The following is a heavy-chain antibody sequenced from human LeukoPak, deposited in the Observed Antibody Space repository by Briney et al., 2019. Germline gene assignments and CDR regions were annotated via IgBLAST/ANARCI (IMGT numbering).Heavy chain of an antibody. D-gene: IGHD3-16*01. V-gene: IGHV1-2*02. CDR1: GYTFTAYY. J-gene: IGHJ4*02. CDR3: AGDPEDRLPIDY. Sequence: ASVKVSCKASGYTFTAYYMHWVRQAPGQGLECMGWINLNSGGTKYAQKFQGRVTMTRDTSISTAYMELSGLTSDDTAIYYCAGDPEDRLPIDYWGQGTLVTVSS. CDR2: INLNSGGT.